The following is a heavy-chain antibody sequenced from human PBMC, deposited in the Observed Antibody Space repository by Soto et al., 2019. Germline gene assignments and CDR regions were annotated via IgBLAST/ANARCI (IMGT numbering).Heavy chain of an antibody. Sequence: QLHLVQSGAVVKKPGASVTVSCSASGYPVTAYYMHWVRQAPGRGLEWMGGINPATGAAKYTQTSQGRVTKTRVPSTSRRFWGLMGPISGNTAGFFWERGGVVGVAGSAAFDMWGQGTVVTVSS. CDR2: INPATGAA. CDR3: ERGGVVGVAGSAAFDM. V-gene: IGHV1-2*02. J-gene: IGHJ3*02. D-gene: IGHD3-3*01. CDR1: GYPVTAYY.